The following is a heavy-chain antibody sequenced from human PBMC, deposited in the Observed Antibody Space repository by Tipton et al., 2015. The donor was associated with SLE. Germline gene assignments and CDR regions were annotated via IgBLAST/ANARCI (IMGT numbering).Heavy chain of an antibody. CDR1: GFTVSSNY. Sequence: GSLRLSCAASGFTVSSNYMSWVRQAPGKGLEWVSVIYSGGSTYYADSVKGRFTISRDNSKNSLYLQMNSLRAEDTAVYYCARSYVDTAMVPDYWGQGTLVTVSS. V-gene: IGHV3-53*01. D-gene: IGHD5-18*01. CDR3: ARSYVDTAMVPDY. CDR2: IYSGGST. J-gene: IGHJ4*02.